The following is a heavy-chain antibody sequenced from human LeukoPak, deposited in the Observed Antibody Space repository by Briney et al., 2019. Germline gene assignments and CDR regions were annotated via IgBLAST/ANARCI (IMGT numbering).Heavy chain of an antibody. D-gene: IGHD6-13*01. CDR2: ISGSGGST. CDR3: ARDSSSWGCHY. CDR1: GFTFSSYG. J-gene: IGHJ4*02. V-gene: IGHV3-23*01. Sequence: GGSLRLSCAASGFTFSSYGMSWVRQAPGKGLEWVSAISGSGGSTYYADSVKGRFTISRDNAKNSLYLQMNSLRAEDTAVYYCARDSSSWGCHYWGQGTLVTVSS.